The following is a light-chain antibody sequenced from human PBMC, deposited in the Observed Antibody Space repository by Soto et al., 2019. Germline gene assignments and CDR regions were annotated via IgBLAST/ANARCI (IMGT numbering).Light chain of an antibody. CDR1: SSDVGGYNF. V-gene: IGLV2-8*01. J-gene: IGLJ2*01. Sequence: QSALTQPPSASGSPGQSVTISCTGASSDVGGYNFVSWYQQHPGKAPKLMIYDVTKRPSGVPDRFSGSKSGNTASLTVSGLQVDDEADYYCSSYAGSSIPVAFGGGTKLTVL. CDR3: SSYAGSSIPVA. CDR2: DVT.